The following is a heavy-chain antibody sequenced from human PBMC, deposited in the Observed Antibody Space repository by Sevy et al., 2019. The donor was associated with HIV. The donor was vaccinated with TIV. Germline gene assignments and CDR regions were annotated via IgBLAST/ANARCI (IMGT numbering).Heavy chain of an antibody. CDR2: IYHSGST. V-gene: IGHV4-38-2*02. CDR3: ARGELYSGGGGYSSGGSCYSGLWFDP. J-gene: IGHJ5*02. CDR1: GYSISSGYY. D-gene: IGHD2-15*01. Sequence: SETLSLTCTVSGYSISSGYYWGWIRQPRGKGLEWIGRIYHSGSTDYNPSLKSRVTISVDTSKNEFSLKLSSVTAVDTAVSYCARGELYSGGGGYSSGGSCYSGLWFDPWGQGTLVTVSS.